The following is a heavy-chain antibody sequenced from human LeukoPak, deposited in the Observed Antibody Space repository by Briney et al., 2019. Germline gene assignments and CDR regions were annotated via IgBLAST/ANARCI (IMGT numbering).Heavy chain of an antibody. Sequence: SEALSLTCAVYGGSFSGYYWSWIRQPPGKGLEWIGEINHSGSTNHNPSLKSRVTISVDTSKNQFSLKLSSVTAADTAVYYCARGGWYYFDYWGQGTLVTVSS. V-gene: IGHV4-34*01. CDR3: ARGGWYYFDY. CDR1: GGSFSGYY. J-gene: IGHJ4*02. D-gene: IGHD2-15*01. CDR2: INHSGST.